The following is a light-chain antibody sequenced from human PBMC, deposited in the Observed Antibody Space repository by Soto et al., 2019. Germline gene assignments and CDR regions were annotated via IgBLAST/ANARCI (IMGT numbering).Light chain of an antibody. CDR1: QSINNRY. CDR3: QQFGSSPGFT. Sequence: EMVLTQSPGTLSLSPGERATLSCRASQSINNRYLAWYQQKPGQAPRLLIYAASSRATGIPDRFSGSGSGKDFTLTISRLEPEDFAVYYCQQFGSSPGFTFGPGTKVDIK. J-gene: IGKJ3*01. V-gene: IGKV3-20*01. CDR2: AAS.